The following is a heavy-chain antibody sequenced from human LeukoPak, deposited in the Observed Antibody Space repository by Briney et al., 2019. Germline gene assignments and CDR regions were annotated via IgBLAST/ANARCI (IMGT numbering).Heavy chain of an antibody. Sequence: ASVKVSCKASGYPFTSYFMHWVRQAPGQGLEWMGGIIPIFGTANYAQKFQGRVTITADKSTSTAYMELSSLRSEDTAVYHCARGYYYYMDVWGKGTTVTVSS. CDR1: GYPFTSYF. CDR3: ARGYYYYMDV. CDR2: IIPIFGTA. J-gene: IGHJ6*03. V-gene: IGHV1-69*06.